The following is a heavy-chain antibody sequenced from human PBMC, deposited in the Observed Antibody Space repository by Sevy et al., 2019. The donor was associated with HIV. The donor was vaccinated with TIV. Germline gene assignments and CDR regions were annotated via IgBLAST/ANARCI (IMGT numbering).Heavy chain of an antibody. J-gene: IGHJ4*02. CDR3: ARGNSGSFDY. V-gene: IGHV3-7*03. Sequence: GGSLRLSCAASRFSFSSYWMHWVRQAPGKGLEWVANIKQDESEKYYAASVKGRFTISRDNAKNSVYLQMNSLRPEDTAIYYCARGNSGSFDYWGQGTLVTVSS. D-gene: IGHD3-22*01. CDR2: IKQDESEK. CDR1: RFSFSSYW.